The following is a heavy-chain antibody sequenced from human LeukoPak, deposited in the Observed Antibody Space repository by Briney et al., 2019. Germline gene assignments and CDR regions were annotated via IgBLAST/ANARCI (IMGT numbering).Heavy chain of an antibody. D-gene: IGHD1-1*01. CDR2: INSDGSGA. V-gene: IGHV3-74*01. CDR3: AREDRFGYNYAYGLDI. J-gene: IGHJ6*02. Sequence: GGSLRLSCAASAFTFSNYWMHWVRQVPGKGLMWVSRINSDGSGATYADSVKGRFTISRDNAKSTLYLQLISLRAEDTAVYHCAREDRFGYNYAYGLDIWGRGTTVTVSS. CDR1: AFTFSNYW.